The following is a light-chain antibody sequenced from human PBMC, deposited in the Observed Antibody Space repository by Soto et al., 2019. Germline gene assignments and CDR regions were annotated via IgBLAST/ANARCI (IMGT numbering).Light chain of an antibody. V-gene: IGLV2-8*01. J-gene: IGLJ2*01. CDR1: SSDVGDYDY. Sequence: QSALTQPPSTSGSPGQSVTISCTGTSSDVGDYDYVSWYQQHPGKAPKLMIYEVNKRPSGVPDRFSGSKSGNTASLTVSGLQAADEADYHCSSYAGSHNLVFGGGTQLTVL. CDR2: EVN. CDR3: SSYAGSHNLV.